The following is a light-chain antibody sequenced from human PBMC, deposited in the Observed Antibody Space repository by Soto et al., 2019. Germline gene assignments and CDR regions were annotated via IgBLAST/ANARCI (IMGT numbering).Light chain of an antibody. CDR3: QQYDYFRIT. Sequence: DIQMTQSPSSLSASVGDRVTITCQASQDISNYLNWYQQKPGKAPKLLIYDAYNLKTGVPSRFSGSGSGTNFTFTISSLQPEDIATYYCQQYDYFRITFGQGTRLEIK. CDR2: DAY. CDR1: QDISNY. J-gene: IGKJ5*01. V-gene: IGKV1-33*01.